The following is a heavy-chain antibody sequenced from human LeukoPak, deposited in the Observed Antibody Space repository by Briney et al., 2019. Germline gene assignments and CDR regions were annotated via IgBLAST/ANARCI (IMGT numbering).Heavy chain of an antibody. CDR2: IKQDGSEK. J-gene: IGHJ6*03. CDR1: GFTFSTYW. CDR3: ARKQSRAASYYYYYYMDV. D-gene: IGHD2-15*01. V-gene: IGHV3-7*01. Sequence: GGSLRLSCAASGFTFSTYWMSWVRQAPGKGLEWVVNIKQDGSEKYYVDSVKGRFTISRDNAKNSLYLQMNSLRAEDTAVYYCARKQSRAASYYYYYYMDVWGKGTTVTVSS.